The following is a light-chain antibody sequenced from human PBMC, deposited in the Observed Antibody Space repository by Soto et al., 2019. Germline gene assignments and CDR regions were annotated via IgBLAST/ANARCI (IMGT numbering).Light chain of an antibody. Sequence: DIQMTQSPSTLSASVGDRVTITCRASQSISTWLAWYQQKPGKAPNLLIFDASNLESRVPSRFSGSGSGTEFTLTISSLQPDDFATYYCQQYSSYPYTFGRGTRLEIK. J-gene: IGKJ2*01. V-gene: IGKV1-5*01. CDR1: QSISTW. CDR2: DAS. CDR3: QQYSSYPYT.